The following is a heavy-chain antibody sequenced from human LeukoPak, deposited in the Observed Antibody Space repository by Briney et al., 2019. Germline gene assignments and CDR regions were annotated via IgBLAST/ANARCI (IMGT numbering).Heavy chain of an antibody. D-gene: IGHD3-10*01. Sequence: PGGSLRLSCAVSGFNFSSYDMHWVRQAPGKGLEWVAAVRHDGSNKYYVDSVKGRFVISRDNSNNTLYLQMNSLRADDTALYYCAKDPRGIGKLRPPGDYWGQGTLIIVSS. CDR3: AKDPRGIGKLRPPGDY. V-gene: IGHV3-30*02. CDR2: VRHDGSNK. CDR1: GFNFSSYD. J-gene: IGHJ4*02.